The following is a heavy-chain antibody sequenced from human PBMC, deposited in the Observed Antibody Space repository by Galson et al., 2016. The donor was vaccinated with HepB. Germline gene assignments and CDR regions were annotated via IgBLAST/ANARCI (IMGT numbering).Heavy chain of an antibody. CDR1: GITFSTYA. Sequence: SLRLSCAASGITFSTYAMHWVRQAPGRGLEWVALISYDASNKYYADSVKGRFTISRDNSKNTLYLQMNSLRIEDTALYYCASYSSWFDFWGQGALVIVSS. CDR3: ASYSSWFDF. CDR2: ISYDASNK. D-gene: IGHD6-6*01. V-gene: IGHV3-30-3*01. J-gene: IGHJ4*02.